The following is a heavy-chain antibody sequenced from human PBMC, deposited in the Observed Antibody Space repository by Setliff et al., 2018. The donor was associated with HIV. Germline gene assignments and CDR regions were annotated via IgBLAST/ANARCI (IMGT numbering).Heavy chain of an antibody. J-gene: IGHJ4*02. CDR2: INPSSGGT. D-gene: IGHD3-3*01. CDR3: VRDRGDATIFSWGHYFDY. CDR1: GYTFTNYY. Sequence: ASVKVSCKSSGYTFTNYYMHWVRQAPGQGLEWMGVINPSSGGTHYAQKFQGRVTMARDTSTTTVYMDLSSLTSEDTAVYFCVRDRGDATIFSWGHYFDYWGPGTQVTVSS. V-gene: IGHV1-46*01.